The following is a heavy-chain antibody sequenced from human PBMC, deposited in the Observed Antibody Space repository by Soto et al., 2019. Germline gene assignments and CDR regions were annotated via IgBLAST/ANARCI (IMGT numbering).Heavy chain of an antibody. CDR3: GYDFWSGYYSVGQTSGMDV. CDR2: IRDKVNKYAT. J-gene: IGHJ6*02. D-gene: IGHD3-3*01. Sequence: EVQLVESGGGLVQPGGSLKLSCAASGFTFSGSAIHWVRQASGKGLEWVGRIRDKVNKYATAYAASVTGRFTISREDSNNMAYLQMNSLKTDDTAVYYCGYDFWSGYYSVGQTSGMDVWGQGTTVTVSS. CDR1: GFTFSGSA. V-gene: IGHV3-73*02.